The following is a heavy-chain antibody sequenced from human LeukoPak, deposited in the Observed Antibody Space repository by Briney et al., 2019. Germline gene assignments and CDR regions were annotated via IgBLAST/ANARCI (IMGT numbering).Heavy chain of an antibody. CDR1: SYS. J-gene: IGHJ4*02. CDR3: ARRAGPTYDFWTFDY. Sequence: SYSMNWGRQAPGKGLEWVSYISSSSSTIYYADSVKGRFTISRDNANNSLYLQMNSLRAEDTAVYYCARRAGPTYDFWTFDYWGQGTLVTVSS. D-gene: IGHD3-3*01. V-gene: IGHV3-48*01. CDR2: ISSSSSTI.